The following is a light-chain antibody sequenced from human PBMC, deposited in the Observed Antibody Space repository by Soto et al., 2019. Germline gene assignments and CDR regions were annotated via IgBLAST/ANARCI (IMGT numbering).Light chain of an antibody. Sequence: QLVLTQSPSASASLGASVKLTCTLSSEHSSYIIAWHQQQPEEGPRYLMKLNSDGSHTKGDGIPDRFSGSSSGAERYLTISSLQSEDEADYYCQTWGTGIVVFGGGTKLTVL. CDR1: SEHSSYI. J-gene: IGLJ2*01. V-gene: IGLV4-69*01. CDR3: QTWGTGIVV. CDR2: LNSDGSH.